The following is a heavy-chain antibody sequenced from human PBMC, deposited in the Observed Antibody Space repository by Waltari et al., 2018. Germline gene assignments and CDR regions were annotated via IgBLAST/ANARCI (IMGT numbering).Heavy chain of an antibody. V-gene: IGHV4-39*07. CDR1: GGSISSSSYY. D-gene: IGHD3-3*01. Sequence: QLQLQESGPGLVKPSETLSLTCTVSGGSISSSSYYCGLIRQPPGKGLGWIGSSSYGGSTYYNPSHKSRVTISVDTSKNQFSLKLSAVTAADTAVYYCAGISRNRVVPILGDMAVWGKGTTVTISS. CDR3: AGISRNRVVPILGDMAV. CDR2: SSYGGST. J-gene: IGHJ6*03.